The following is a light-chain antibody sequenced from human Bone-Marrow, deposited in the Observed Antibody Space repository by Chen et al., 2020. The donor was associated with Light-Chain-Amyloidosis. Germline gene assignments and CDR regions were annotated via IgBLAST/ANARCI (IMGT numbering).Light chain of an antibody. CDR1: DLPTKY. CDR3: QSADSSGTYEVI. CDR2: RDT. J-gene: IGLJ2*01. V-gene: IGLV3-25*03. Sequence: SYELTQPPSVSVSPGQTARITCSGDDLPTKYAYWYQQKPGQAPVLVIHRDTERPAGISERFSGYSSGTTATLTISGVQAEDEAHYHCQSADSSGTYEVIFGGGTKLTVL.